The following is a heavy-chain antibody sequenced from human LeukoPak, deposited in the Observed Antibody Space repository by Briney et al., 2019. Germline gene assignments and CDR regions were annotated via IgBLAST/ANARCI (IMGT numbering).Heavy chain of an antibody. CDR2: IGGSGGST. J-gene: IGHJ3*02. CDR1: GFTFSSYG. CDR3: ARSKWEHDSFYAFDI. D-gene: IGHD1-26*01. V-gene: IGHV3-23*01. Sequence: SGGTLRLSCAASGFTFSSYGMSWVRQAPGKGLEWVSAIGGSGGSTYYADSVKGRFTISRDNSKNTLYLQMNSLRAGDTAVYYCARSKWEHDSFYAFDIWGQGTMVTVSS.